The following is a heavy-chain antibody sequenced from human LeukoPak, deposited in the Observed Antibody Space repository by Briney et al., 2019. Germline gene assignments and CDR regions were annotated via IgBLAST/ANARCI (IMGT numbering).Heavy chain of an antibody. CDR2: ISSNGGSS. D-gene: IGHD6-13*01. Sequence: GGSLRLSCAASGFTFSSYAMHWVRQAPGKGLEYVSAISSNGGSSYYANSVKGRFTISRDNSKNTLYLQMGSLRAEDMAVYYCVRGGAAAYPLYYFDYWGQGTLVTVSS. J-gene: IGHJ4*02. CDR1: GFTFSSYA. CDR3: VRGGAAAYPLYYFDY. V-gene: IGHV3-64*01.